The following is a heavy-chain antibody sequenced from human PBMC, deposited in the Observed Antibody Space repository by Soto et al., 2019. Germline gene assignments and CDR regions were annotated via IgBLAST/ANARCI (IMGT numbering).Heavy chain of an antibody. V-gene: IGHV4-39*07. Sequence: PSETLSLTCTVFGGSFSSSSHYWGWIRQPPGKGLEWLGTMFYFGSTYYNTSLESRVTISVDKSKNQFSLKLSSVTAADTAVYYCARVLGDDAFDIWGQGTMVTVS. CDR2: MFYFGST. D-gene: IGHD3-3*02. J-gene: IGHJ3*02. CDR3: ARVLGDDAFDI. CDR1: GGSFSSSSHY.